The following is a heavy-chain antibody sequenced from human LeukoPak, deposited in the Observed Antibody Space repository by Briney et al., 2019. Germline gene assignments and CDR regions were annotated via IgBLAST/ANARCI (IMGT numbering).Heavy chain of an antibody. D-gene: IGHD4/OR15-4a*01. CDR2: LYSDGNT. Sequence: GGSLRLSCAASGFTVITNDMTWVRQAPGKGLEWVSVLYSDGNTKYADSVQGRFTISRDNSKNTLYLEMNSLSPDDTAVYYCAKGGGPLGAKSLAYWGQGTLVTGSS. CDR3: AKGGGPLGAKSLAY. CDR1: GFTVITND. J-gene: IGHJ4*02. V-gene: IGHV3-53*01.